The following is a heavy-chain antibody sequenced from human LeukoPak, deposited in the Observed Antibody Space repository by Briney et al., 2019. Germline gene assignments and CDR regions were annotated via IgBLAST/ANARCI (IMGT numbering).Heavy chain of an antibody. CDR2: VSFDGNTT. CDR1: GFTFRNYA. Sequence: GRSLRLSCAASGFTFRNYAMYWVRQAPGRGLEWAAVVSFDGNTTFYSDSVKGRFAISRDNSKNTLYLEMNSLRPEDTAVYYCARFRAATTRFDYWGQGTLVTVSS. D-gene: IGHD1/OR15-1a*01. V-gene: IGHV3-30*09. CDR3: ARFRAATTRFDY. J-gene: IGHJ4*02.